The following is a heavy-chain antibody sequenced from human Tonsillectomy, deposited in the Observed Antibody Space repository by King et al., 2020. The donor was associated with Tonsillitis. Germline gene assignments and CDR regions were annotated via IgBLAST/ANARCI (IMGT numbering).Heavy chain of an antibody. CDR1: GGTFSSYA. V-gene: IGHV1-69*01. D-gene: IGHD2-2*01. J-gene: IGHJ4*02. CDR3: ARGYCSSTSCSYFDS. CDR2: IIPIFDTA. Sequence: VQLVQSGAEVKKPGSSVKVSCKASGGTFSSYAISWVRQSPGQGLEWMGGIIPIFDTANYAQNFQGSVTITADESTTTAYMELSSLRSEDTAVYYCARGYCSSTSCSYFDSWGQGTLVTVSS.